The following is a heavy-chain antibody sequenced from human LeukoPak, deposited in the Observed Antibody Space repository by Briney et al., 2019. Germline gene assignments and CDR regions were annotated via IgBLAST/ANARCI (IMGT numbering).Heavy chain of an antibody. CDR2: IYPGDSDT. D-gene: IGHD6-13*01. CDR1: GYRFTSYW. Sequence: GESLKISCKGSGYRFTSYWIGWVRQMPGKGLEWMGIIYPGDSDTRYSPSFQGQVTISADKSISTAYLQWSSLKASDTAMYYCARSSIAAAGPLDYWGQGTLVTVSS. CDR3: ARSSIAAAGPLDY. V-gene: IGHV5-51*01. J-gene: IGHJ4*02.